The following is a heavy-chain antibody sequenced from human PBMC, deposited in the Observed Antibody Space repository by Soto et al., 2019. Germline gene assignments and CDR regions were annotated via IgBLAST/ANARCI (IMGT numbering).Heavy chain of an antibody. CDR2: INPNSGGT. V-gene: IGHV1-2*04. CDR3: ARVYYRRDRYNYFGY. Sequence: ASVKVSCKASGYTFTGYYMHWVRQAPGQGLEWMGWINPNSGGTNYAQKFQGWVTMTRDTSISTAYMELSRLRSDDTAVYYCARVYYRRDRYNYFGYWGQGTLVTVSS. J-gene: IGHJ4*02. D-gene: IGHD5-12*01. CDR1: GYTFTGYY.